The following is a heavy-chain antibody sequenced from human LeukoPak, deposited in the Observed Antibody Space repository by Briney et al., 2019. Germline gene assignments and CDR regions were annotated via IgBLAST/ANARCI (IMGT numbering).Heavy chain of an antibody. CDR2: INANSGDT. J-gene: IGHJ4*02. CDR1: GYTFIYYY. V-gene: IGHV1-2*07. Sequence: ASGKVSCKASGYTFIYYYIHWVRQAPGQGLEWMGWINANSGDTNYAHKFQGRVTMTRDSSINTAYMELSRLRSDDTAVYWCARDAISRGIIDYWGQGTLVTVSS. CDR3: ARDAISRGIIDY. D-gene: IGHD3-10*01.